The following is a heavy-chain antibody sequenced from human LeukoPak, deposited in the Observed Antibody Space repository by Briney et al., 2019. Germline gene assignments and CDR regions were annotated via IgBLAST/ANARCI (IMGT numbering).Heavy chain of an antibody. V-gene: IGHV1-24*01. Sequence: ASVKVSCKVSGYTLTELSMHWVRQAPGKGLEWMGGFDPEDGETIYAQKFQGRVTMTEDTSTDTAYMELSSLRSEDTAVYYCARGRRSHCSGGSCYGYYFDYWGQGTLVTVSS. CDR1: GYTLTELS. D-gene: IGHD2-15*01. CDR3: ARGRRSHCSGGSCYGYYFDY. CDR2: FDPEDGET. J-gene: IGHJ4*02.